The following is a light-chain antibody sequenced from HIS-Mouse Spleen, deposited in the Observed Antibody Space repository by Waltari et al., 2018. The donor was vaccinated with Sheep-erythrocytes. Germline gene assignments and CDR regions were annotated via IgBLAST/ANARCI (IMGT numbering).Light chain of an antibody. CDR1: SRDVGGYNY. J-gene: IGLJ1*01. CDR2: DVS. CDR3: CSYAGSYNHV. Sequence: QSALTQPRSLSGSPGQSVTISCTRTSRDVGGYNYVSWYQQHPGKAPKLMIYDVSKRPSGVPDRFSGSKSGNTASLTISGLQAEDEADYYCCSYAGSYNHVFATGTKVTVL. V-gene: IGLV2-11*01.